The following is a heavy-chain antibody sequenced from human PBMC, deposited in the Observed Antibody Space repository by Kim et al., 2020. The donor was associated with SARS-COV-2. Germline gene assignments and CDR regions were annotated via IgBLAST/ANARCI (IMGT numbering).Heavy chain of an antibody. CDR3: ARFQHGSGSYLDPFDI. V-gene: IGHV4-59*01. CDR1: GGSLSPYY. D-gene: IGHD3-10*01. CDR2: MHYSGRA. Sequence: SETLSLTCTVSGGSLSPYYWSWIRQPPGKGLEWIGYMHYSGRANYSPSLKSRVAISVDTSKNHFSLNLTSVTAADTAKYFRARFQHGSGSYLDPFDIWGRGTLVTVSS. J-gene: IGHJ3*02.